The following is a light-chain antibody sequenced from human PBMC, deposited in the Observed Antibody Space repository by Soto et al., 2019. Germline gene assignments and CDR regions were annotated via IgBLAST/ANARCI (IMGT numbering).Light chain of an antibody. V-gene: IGKV3-20*01. Sequence: EIVLTQSPGTLSLSPGERATLSCRASQSVSSSYLAWYQQKPGQAPRLLIYGASSRATGIPDRFSGSGPGTDFTLTISRLEPEDFAVYYCQQYGSSTGYTFGQGTKLEIK. CDR1: QSVSSSY. CDR3: QQYGSSTGYT. J-gene: IGKJ2*01. CDR2: GAS.